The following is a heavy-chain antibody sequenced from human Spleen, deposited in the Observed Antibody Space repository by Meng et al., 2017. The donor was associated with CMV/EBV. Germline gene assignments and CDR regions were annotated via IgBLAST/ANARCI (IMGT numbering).Heavy chain of an antibody. Sequence: GESLKISCAASGFTFSSYAMHWVRQAPGKGLEWVAVISYDGSNKYYADSVKCRFTISRDNSQNTLYLQMNSLRAEDTAVYYWARDLLRFLEWLEGYYYGMEVWGQGTTVTVSS. V-gene: IGHV3-30-3*01. CDR1: GFTFSSYA. CDR2: ISYDGSNK. D-gene: IGHD3-3*01. CDR3: ARDLLRFLEWLEGYYYGMEV. J-gene: IGHJ6*02.